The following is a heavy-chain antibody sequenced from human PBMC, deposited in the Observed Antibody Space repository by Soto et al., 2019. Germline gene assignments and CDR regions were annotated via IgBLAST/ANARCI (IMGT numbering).Heavy chain of an antibody. CDR2: ISGSGGST. CDR3: AKDLITIFGASPLNWFDP. D-gene: IGHD3-3*01. CDR1: GFTFSSYA. Sequence: HPGGSLRLSCAASGFTFSSYAMSWVRQAPGKGLEWVSAISGSGGSTYYADSVKGRFTISRDNSKNTLYLQMNSLRAEDTAVYYCAKDLITIFGASPLNWFDPWGQGTLVTAPQ. J-gene: IGHJ5*02. V-gene: IGHV3-23*01.